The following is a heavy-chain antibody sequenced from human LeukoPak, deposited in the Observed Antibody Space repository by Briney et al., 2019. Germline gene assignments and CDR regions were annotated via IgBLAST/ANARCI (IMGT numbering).Heavy chain of an antibody. D-gene: IGHD4-17*01. J-gene: IGHJ3*02. CDR1: GGSISSGDYC. CDR3: ARGRETTVTSGAFDI. Sequence: SESMSLTCTVSGGSISSGDYCWGWLPQPPGNGWEGIGHTYLSGSTYYNPSLKSRVTRSVDTSKNQFSLKLSSVTAAGTAVYYCARGRETTVTSGAFDIWGQGTMVTVSS. V-gene: IGHV4-30-4*01. CDR2: TYLSGST.